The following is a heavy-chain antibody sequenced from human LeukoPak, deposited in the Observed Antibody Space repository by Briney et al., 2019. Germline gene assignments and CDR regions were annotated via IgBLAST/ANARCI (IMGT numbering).Heavy chain of an antibody. J-gene: IGHJ4*02. CDR1: GGSISSYY. CDR2: IYYSGST. V-gene: IGHV4-59*01. D-gene: IGHD6-19*01. Sequence: PSETLSLTCTASGGSISSYYLSWIRQPPGKGLEWIGYIYYSGSTNYNPSLTSRVTISVDTSKIQFSLKLSSVTAADTAVYYCARDRSSRYSSGWYDYWGQGTLVTVSS. CDR3: ARDRSSRYSSGWYDY.